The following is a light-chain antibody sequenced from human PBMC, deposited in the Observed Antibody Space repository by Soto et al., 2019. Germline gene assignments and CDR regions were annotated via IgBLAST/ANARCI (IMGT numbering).Light chain of an antibody. V-gene: IGKV1-39*01. CDR2: TAS. Sequence: DIQMTQSPSSLSASVGDRVTITCRASQSIRNYLNWYQQKPGKAPKVLIYTASSLQSGAPSRFSASGSGTDFTLSIGSLQPEDFATYYCQQTYSTPPGAFGQGTKV. CDR3: QQTYSTPPGA. CDR1: QSIRNY. J-gene: IGKJ1*01.